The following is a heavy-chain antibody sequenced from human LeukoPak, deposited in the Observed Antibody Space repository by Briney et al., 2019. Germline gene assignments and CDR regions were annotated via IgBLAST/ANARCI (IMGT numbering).Heavy chain of an antibody. CDR2: IKQDGSEK. V-gene: IGHV3-7*01. CDR1: GFTFSSYW. CDR3: ARDDYDFWSGSTDY. J-gene: IGHJ4*02. D-gene: IGHD3-3*01. Sequence: GGSLRLSWAASGFTFSSYWMSWVRQAPGKGLEWVANIKQDGSEKYYVDSVKGRFTISRDNAKNSLYLQMNSLRAEDTAGYYCARDDYDFWSGSTDYWGQGTLVTFSS.